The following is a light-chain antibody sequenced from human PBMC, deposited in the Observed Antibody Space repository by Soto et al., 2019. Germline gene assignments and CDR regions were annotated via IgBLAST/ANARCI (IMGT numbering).Light chain of an antibody. CDR1: QSVGSY. CDR3: QQRNNWPPTWT. J-gene: IGKJ1*01. Sequence: EIVLTQSPATLSLSPGERATLSCRASQSVGSYLDWYRQKPGQAPRLLISGASNRAPGIPARFSGSGSGTEFTLTISSLEPEDFAVYYCQQRNNWPPTWTFGQGTKVEIK. V-gene: IGKV3-11*01. CDR2: GAS.